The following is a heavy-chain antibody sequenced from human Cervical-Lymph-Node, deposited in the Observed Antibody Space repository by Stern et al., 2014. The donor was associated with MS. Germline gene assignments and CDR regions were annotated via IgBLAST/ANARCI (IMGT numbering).Heavy chain of an antibody. D-gene: IGHD3-9*01. J-gene: IGHJ4*02. CDR3: ARLRGYNVLTGYLDY. CDR2: INPSGDSK. Sequence: QDQLVQSGAEVEQPGASVKISCKASGYTFTNYYMHWVRQAPGQGLEWMGIINPSGDSKSYAQKFEGRVTMTRDNSTSTVDMELSSLTSGDTAVYYCARLRGYNVLTGYLDYWGQGTLVTVSS. CDR1: GYTFTNYY. V-gene: IGHV1-46*01.